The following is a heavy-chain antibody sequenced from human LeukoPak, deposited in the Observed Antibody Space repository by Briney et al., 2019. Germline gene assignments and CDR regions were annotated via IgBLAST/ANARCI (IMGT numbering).Heavy chain of an antibody. CDR3: ARSRMSDAFDI. Sequence: GASVKVSCKASAYTFNGYYMHWVRQAPGQGLEWMGWINPNTGDRNYAQKFQGRVTMTRDTSISTAYMELSRLRSDDTAVYYCARSRMSDAFDIWGQGTMVSVSS. V-gene: IGHV1-2*02. CDR1: AYTFNGYY. CDR2: INPNTGDR. J-gene: IGHJ3*02. D-gene: IGHD2/OR15-2a*01.